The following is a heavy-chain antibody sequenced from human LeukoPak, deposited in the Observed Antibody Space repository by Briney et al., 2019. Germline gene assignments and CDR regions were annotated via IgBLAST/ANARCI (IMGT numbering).Heavy chain of an antibody. Sequence: PSETLSLTCTVSGGSISGYYWSWIRLPPGKGLEWIGYVHYSGSTNYNPPLKSRVTMSVDTSKKQFSLKLSSVTAADTAVYYCASGRWLQLPNYWGQGTLVTVSS. V-gene: IGHV4-59*01. CDR1: GGSISGYY. CDR2: VHYSGST. J-gene: IGHJ4*02. D-gene: IGHD5-24*01. CDR3: ASGRWLQLPNY.